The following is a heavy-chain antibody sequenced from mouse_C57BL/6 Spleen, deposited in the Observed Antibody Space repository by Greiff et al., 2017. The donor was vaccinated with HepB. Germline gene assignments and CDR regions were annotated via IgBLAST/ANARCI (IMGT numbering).Heavy chain of an antibody. CDR2: IDPSDSYT. CDR3: ARGDSSGYDAMDY. D-gene: IGHD3-2*02. V-gene: IGHV1-69*01. CDR1: GYTFTSYW. Sequence: QVQLKQPGAELVMPGASVKLSCKASGYTFTSYWMHWVKQRPGQGLEWIGEIDPSDSYTNYNQKFKGKSTLTVDKSSSTAYMQLSSLTSEDSAVYYGARGDSSGYDAMDYWGQGTSVTVSS. J-gene: IGHJ4*01.